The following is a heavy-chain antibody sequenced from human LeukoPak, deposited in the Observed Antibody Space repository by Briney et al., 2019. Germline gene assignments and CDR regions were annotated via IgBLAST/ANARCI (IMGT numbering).Heavy chain of an antibody. CDR2: IYTSGST. D-gene: IGHD3-22*01. Sequence: SETLSLTCTVSGGSISSYYWSWIRQPAGKGLEWIGRIYTSGSTNYNPSLKSRVTMSVDTSKNQFSLKLSSVTAADTAVYYCARQEHYYDRSGYYYHWGQGTLVTVSS. V-gene: IGHV4-4*07. CDR1: GGSISSYY. CDR3: ARQEHYYDRSGYYYH. J-gene: IGHJ5*02.